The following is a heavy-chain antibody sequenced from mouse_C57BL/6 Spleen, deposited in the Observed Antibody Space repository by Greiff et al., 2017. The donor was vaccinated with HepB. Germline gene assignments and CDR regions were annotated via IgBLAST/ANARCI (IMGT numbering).Heavy chain of an antibody. CDR3: AKMFYDPDYYAMDY. D-gene: IGHD2-3*01. CDR2: IWRGGST. CDR1: GFSLTSYG. Sequence: VKLVESGPGLVQPSQSLSITCTVSGFSLTSYGVHWVRQSPGKGLEWLGVIWRGGSTDYNAAFMSRLSITKDNSKSQVFFKMNSLQADDTAIYYCAKMFYDPDYYAMDYWGQGTSVTVSS. J-gene: IGHJ4*01. V-gene: IGHV2-5*01.